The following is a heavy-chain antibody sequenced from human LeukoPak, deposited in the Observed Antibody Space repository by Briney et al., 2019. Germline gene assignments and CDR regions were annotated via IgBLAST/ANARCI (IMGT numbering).Heavy chain of an antibody. CDR2: ISGSGGST. D-gene: IGHD4-11*01. CDR1: GFTFSSYA. CDR3: AKASLTTVTPEMDFDY. V-gene: IGHV3-23*01. J-gene: IGHJ4*02. Sequence: GGSLRLSCAASGFTFSSYAMSWVRQAPGEGLEWVSAISGSGGSTYYADSVKGRFTISRDNSKNTLYLQMNSLRAEDTAVYYCAKASLTTVTPEMDFDYWGQGTLVTVSS.